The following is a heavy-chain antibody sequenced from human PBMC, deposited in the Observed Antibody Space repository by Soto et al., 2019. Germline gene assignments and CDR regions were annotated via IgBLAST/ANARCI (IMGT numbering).Heavy chain of an antibody. Sequence: QVQLRQSGPGLVKPSGTLSLSCAVSGGSISSTNWWSWVRQSPGKGLEWIGEMYHSGSPTYNPSHSVLDTMSMGKSINQFSLHLRYVTATDTAVYVWATLPPRMGRAVPPMPTWGQGTLVSVSA. V-gene: IGHV4-4*02. CDR2: MYHSGSP. J-gene: IGHJ5*02. D-gene: IGHD3-10*01. CDR3: ATLPPRMGRAVPPMPT. CDR1: GGSISSTNW.